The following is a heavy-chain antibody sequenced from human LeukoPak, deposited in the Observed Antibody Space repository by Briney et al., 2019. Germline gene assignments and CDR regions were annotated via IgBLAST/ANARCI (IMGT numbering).Heavy chain of an antibody. CDR3: ARGGYSGYDPVGDAFDI. Sequence: GGSLRLSCAASGFTVSSNYMSWVRQAPGQGLEWVSVIYSGGSTYYADFVKGRFTISRDNSKNTLYLQMNSLRAEDTAVYYCARGGYSGYDPVGDAFDIWGQGTMVTVSS. J-gene: IGHJ3*02. CDR2: IYSGGST. V-gene: IGHV3-66*01. CDR1: GFTVSSNY. D-gene: IGHD5-12*01.